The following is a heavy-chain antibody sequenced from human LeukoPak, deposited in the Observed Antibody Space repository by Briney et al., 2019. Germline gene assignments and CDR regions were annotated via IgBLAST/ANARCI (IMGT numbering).Heavy chain of an antibody. Sequence: SQTLSLTCAISGDSVSSNSAAWNWVRQSPSRGLEWLGRTYYRSKWYTDYAVSVNGRITINPDTSKNQLSLQLNSVTPEDTAVYHCARDPDIAVNYFDYWGQGALVTVSS. CDR1: GDSVSSNSAA. CDR3: ARDPDIAVNYFDY. J-gene: IGHJ4*02. CDR2: TYYRSKWYT. D-gene: IGHD6-19*01. V-gene: IGHV6-1*01.